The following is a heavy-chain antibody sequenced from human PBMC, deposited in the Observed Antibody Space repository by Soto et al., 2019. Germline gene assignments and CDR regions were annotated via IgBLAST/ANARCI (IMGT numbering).Heavy chain of an antibody. CDR3: TKDRRSDDAFDI. CDR2: IKSKTDGGTT. V-gene: IGHV3-15*01. J-gene: IGHJ3*02. CDR1: GFTFSNAW. Sequence: PGGSLRLSCAASGFTFSNAWMSWVRQAPGKGLEWVGRIKSKTDGGTTDYAAPVKGRFTISRDDSKNTLYLQMNSLKTEDTAVYYCTKDRRSDDAFDIWGQGTMVTVSS.